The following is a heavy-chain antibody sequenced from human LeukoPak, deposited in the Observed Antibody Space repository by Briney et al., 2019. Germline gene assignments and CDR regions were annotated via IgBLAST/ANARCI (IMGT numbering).Heavy chain of an antibody. D-gene: IGHD3-22*01. CDR1: GFTFGDHA. Sequence: PGGSLRLSCAASGFTFGDHAMSWVRQAPGKGLVWVSRINSDGSSTSYADSVKGRFTISRDNAKNTLYLQMNSLRAEDTAVYYCAREDRVVITYDYWGQGTLVTVSS. V-gene: IGHV3-74*01. CDR2: INSDGSST. J-gene: IGHJ4*02. CDR3: AREDRVVITYDY.